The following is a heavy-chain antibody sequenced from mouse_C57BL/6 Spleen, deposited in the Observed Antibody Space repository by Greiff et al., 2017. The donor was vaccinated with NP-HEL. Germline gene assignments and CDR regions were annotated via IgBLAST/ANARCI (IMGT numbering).Heavy chain of an antibody. CDR1: GFSLTSYG. V-gene: IGHV2-6*03. D-gene: IGHD1-1*01. CDR2: IWSDGST. CDR3: ARAYYGSSYDYAMDY. J-gene: IGHJ4*01. Sequence: VQRVESGPGLVAPSQTLSITCTVSGFSLTSYGVHWVRQPPGKGLEWLVVIWSDGSTTYNSALKSKLSISKDNSHSQVFLQMNSLQTDDTAVYYCARAYYGSSYDYAMDYWGQGASVTVSS.